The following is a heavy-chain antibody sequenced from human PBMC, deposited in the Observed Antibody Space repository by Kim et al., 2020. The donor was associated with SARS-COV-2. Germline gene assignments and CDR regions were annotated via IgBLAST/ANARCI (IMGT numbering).Heavy chain of an antibody. J-gene: IGHJ4*02. D-gene: IGHD3-22*01. CDR1: GFTFSSYA. Sequence: GGSLRLSCAASGFTFSSYAMHWVRQAPGKGLEWVAVISYDGSNKYYADSVKGRFTISRDNSKNTLYLQMNSLRAEDTAVYYCARVLWGWLSPFDYWGQGT. CDR3: ARVLWGWLSPFDY. CDR2: ISYDGSNK. V-gene: IGHV3-30*04.